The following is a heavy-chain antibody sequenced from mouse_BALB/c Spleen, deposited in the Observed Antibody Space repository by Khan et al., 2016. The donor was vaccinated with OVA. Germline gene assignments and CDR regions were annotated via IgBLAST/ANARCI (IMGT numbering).Heavy chain of an antibody. CDR3: ARGGGTAPFAY. J-gene: IGHJ3*01. CDR1: GFTFSDYG. V-gene: IGHV5-15*02. Sequence: EVELVESGGGLVQPGGSRKLSCAASGFTFSDYGMAWVRQAPGKGPEWVAFISDLAYTIYYADTVTGRFTISRENAKTTLSLEMSSLRSEDTAIYYCARGGGTAPFAYWGLGTLVTVSA. CDR2: ISDLAYTI. D-gene: IGHD1-2*01.